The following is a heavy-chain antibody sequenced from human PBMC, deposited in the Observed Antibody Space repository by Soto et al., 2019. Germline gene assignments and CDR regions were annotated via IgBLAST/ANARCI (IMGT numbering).Heavy chain of an antibody. Sequence: QELLVESGGGVVQPGKSLRLSCAASGFTFSSFAMHWVRQAPGKGLEWVSVIAFNGLSQFYPDSIGGRFTISRDNSKNTLYLQLDSLRPDDTAVYYGARGWRGLRGAVDVWGQGTEGSVSS. J-gene: IGHJ4*03. V-gene: IGHV3-30*03. CDR2: IAFNGLSQ. CDR1: GFTFSSFA. D-gene: IGHD5-12*01. CDR3: ARGWRGLRGAVDV.